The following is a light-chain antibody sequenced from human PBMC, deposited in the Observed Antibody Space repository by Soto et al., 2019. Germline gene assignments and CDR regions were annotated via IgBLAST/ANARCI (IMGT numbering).Light chain of an antibody. V-gene: IGKV1-5*03. CDR3: QQYNSYPWT. J-gene: IGKJ1*01. CDR2: KAS. CDR1: QTISTW. Sequence: IQMTQSPYTLSASVGDRVTFTCRASQTISTWLAWYQQKPGEAPKLLIYKASTLEVGVPSRFSASGSGTAFTLTINTLQPADFATYYCQQYNSYPWTFGQGTKV.